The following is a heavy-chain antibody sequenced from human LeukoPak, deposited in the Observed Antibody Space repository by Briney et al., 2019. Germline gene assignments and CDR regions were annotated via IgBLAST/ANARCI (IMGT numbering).Heavy chain of an antibody. D-gene: IGHD1-26*01. CDR2: TYYRSKWNN. CDR3: ARVSSPWSPRDAFDI. V-gene: IGHV6-1*01. CDR1: GDSVSSNNAA. Sequence: SQTLSLTCAISGDSVSSNNAAWNWIRQSPSRGLEWLGRTYYRSKWNNDYAVSVSSRITISSDTSKNQFSLQLNSVTPEDTAVYYCARVSSPWSPRDAFDIWGQGTMVTVSS. J-gene: IGHJ3*02.